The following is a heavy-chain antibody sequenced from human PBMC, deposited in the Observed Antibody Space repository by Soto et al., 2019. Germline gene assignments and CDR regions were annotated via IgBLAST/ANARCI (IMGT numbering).Heavy chain of an antibody. D-gene: IGHD2-15*01. CDR3: ARGTPSPLIVRSSRGPWFDP. CDR1: GGSISSYY. Sequence: SETLSLTCTVSGGSISSYYWSWIRQPPGKGLEWIGYMYYGGRTNYNPSLKSRVTISVDTSKMQVSLKLSSVTAADTAVYFCARGTPSPLIVRSSRGPWFDPWGQGALVTVSS. CDR2: MYYGGRT. V-gene: IGHV4-59*08. J-gene: IGHJ5*02.